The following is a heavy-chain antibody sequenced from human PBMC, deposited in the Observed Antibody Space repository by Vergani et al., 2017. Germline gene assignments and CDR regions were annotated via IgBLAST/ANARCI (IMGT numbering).Heavy chain of an antibody. CDR1: GGTFSSYT. CDR3: ARDLGFCSGGSCSY. V-gene: IGHV1-69*08. D-gene: IGHD2-15*01. CDR2: IIPILGIA. Sequence: QVQLVQSGAEVKKPGSSVKVSCKASGGTFSSYTISWVRQAPGQGLEWMGRIIPILGIANYAQMFQGRVTITADKSTSTAYMELSSLRPEDTAVYYCARDLGFCSGGSCSYWGQGTLVTVSS. J-gene: IGHJ4*02.